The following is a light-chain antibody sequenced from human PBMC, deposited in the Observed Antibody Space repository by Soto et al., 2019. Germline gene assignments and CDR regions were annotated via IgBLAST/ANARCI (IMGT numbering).Light chain of an antibody. J-gene: IGKJ1*01. CDR3: QQYGSSPWT. CDR1: QSVSSSY. V-gene: IGKV3-20*01. CDR2: GAS. Sequence: EIVFTQSSGTLSLSPRERVTLSCRSSQSVSSSYLAWYQQKPGQAPRLLIYGASSRATGIPDRFSGSGSGTDFTLTISRLEPEDFAVYYCQQYGSSPWTFGQGTKVDIK.